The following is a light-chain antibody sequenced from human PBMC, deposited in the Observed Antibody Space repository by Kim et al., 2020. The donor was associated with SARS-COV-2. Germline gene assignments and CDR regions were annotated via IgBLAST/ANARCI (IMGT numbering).Light chain of an antibody. CDR1: SGDVGGYNY. J-gene: IGLJ3*02. CDR3: CSYAGSNIGV. V-gene: IGLV2-11*03. CDR2: DVT. Sequence: GKSSTISCPGTSGDVGGYNYFSWYQQYPGKVPKLMIHDVTKRPSGVPDRFSGSKTGNTASLTVSGLQAEDEADYYCCSYAGSNIGVFGGGTQLTVL.